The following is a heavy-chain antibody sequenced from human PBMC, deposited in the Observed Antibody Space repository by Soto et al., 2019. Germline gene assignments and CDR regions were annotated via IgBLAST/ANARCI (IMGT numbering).Heavy chain of an antibody. D-gene: IGHD3-3*01. CDR3: ARGQGDYDFWSGSSGWLDP. CDR1: GGSISSGGYY. Sequence: PSETLSLTCTVSGGSISSGGYYWSWIRQHPGKGLEWIGCIYYSGSTYYNPSLKSRVTISVDTSKNQFSLKLSTVTAADTAVYYCARGQGDYDFWSGSSGWLDPWGQGTLVTVSS. J-gene: IGHJ5*02. V-gene: IGHV4-31*03. CDR2: IYYSGST.